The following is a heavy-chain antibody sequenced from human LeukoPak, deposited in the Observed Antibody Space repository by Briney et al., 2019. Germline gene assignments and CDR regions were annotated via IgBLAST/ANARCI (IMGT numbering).Heavy chain of an antibody. CDR2: ISNSGGTI. J-gene: IGHJ4*02. CDR3: ARRYSNSFDY. V-gene: IGHV3-48*04. D-gene: IGHD4-11*01. Sequence: GGSLRLSCAGSGFTFSSYAMSWVRQAPGKGLEWVSYISNSGGTIYYTDSVKGRFTISRDNAKNSLYLQMNSLRAEDTAVYYCARRYSNSFDYWGQGTLVTVSS. CDR1: GFTFSSYA.